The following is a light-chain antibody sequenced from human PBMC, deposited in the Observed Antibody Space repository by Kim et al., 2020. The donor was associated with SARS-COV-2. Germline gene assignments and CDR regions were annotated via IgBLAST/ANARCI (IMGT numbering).Light chain of an antibody. CDR3: GTWDSSLSAEL. Sequence: GQKVTISCSGSSSNIGENYVAWYQQLPGTAPKLLIYDNNKRPSGIPDRFSGSRSGTSATLGITGLQTGDEGDYYCGTWDSSLSAELFGGGTQLTVL. CDR1: SSNIGENY. J-gene: IGLJ3*02. V-gene: IGLV1-51*01. CDR2: DNN.